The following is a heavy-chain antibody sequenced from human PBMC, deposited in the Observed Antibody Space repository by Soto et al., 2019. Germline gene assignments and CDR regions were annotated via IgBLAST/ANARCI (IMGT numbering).Heavy chain of an antibody. J-gene: IGHJ4*02. CDR1: GYSFATYG. Sequence: QVQLVQSGAEVKKPGASVKLSCKASGYSFATYGFSWVRQAPGQGLECVGWISANNGDTHYSQKVQGRVTLTTDTSTNTGYMELRSLTSDDPAVYFCATEPIYDSDGSGYYPLGHWGQGTLVTVSS. CDR2: ISANNGDT. D-gene: IGHD3-22*01. V-gene: IGHV1-18*04. CDR3: ATEPIYDSDGSGYYPLGH.